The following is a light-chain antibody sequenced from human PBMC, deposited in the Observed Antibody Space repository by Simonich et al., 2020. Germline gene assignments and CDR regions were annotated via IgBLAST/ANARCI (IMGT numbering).Light chain of an antibody. CDR2: WAS. CDR3: QQYYSTRT. CDR1: QGVLYSSNNKNY. Sequence: DIVMTQSPDSLAVSLGERATINCKSSQGVLYSSNNKNYLAWYQQKPGQPPKLLIYWASTRESGFPDRFSGSGSGTDFTLTISSLQAEDVAVYYCQQYYSTRTFGQGTKVEIK. J-gene: IGKJ1*01. V-gene: IGKV4-1*01.